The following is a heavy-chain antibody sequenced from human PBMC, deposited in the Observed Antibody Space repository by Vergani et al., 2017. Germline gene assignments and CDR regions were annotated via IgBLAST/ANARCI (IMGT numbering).Heavy chain of an antibody. V-gene: IGHV1-69*06. CDR2: IIPIFGTA. J-gene: IGHJ5*02. D-gene: IGHD2-2*01. CDR3: ARDHRYCSSTSCYYWFDP. Sequence: QVQLVQSGAEVKKPGSSVKVSCKASGGTFSSYAISWVRQAPGQGLEWMGGIIPIFGTANYAQKFQGRVTMTTDTSTSTAYMELSSLRSEDTAVYYCARDHRYCSSTSCYYWFDPWGQGTLVTVSS. CDR1: GGTFSSYA.